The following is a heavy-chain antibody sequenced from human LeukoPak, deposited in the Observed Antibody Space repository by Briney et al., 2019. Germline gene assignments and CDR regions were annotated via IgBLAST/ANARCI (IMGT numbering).Heavy chain of an antibody. D-gene: IGHD6-19*01. V-gene: IGHV5-51*01. Sequence: GESLKISCKGSGYNFADYWIVWVRQMSGKGLEWMGMIHPGDSNIRYSPSFQGQVTLSADKSINTAYLQWSSLRASDSALYYCARQWGGSGQDFDYWGQGTLVTVSS. CDR1: GYNFADYW. J-gene: IGHJ4*02. CDR3: ARQWGGSGQDFDY. CDR2: IHPGDSNI.